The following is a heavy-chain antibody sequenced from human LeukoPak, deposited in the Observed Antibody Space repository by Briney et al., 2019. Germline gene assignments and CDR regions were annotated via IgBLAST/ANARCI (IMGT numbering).Heavy chain of an antibody. J-gene: IGHJ4*02. CDR3: ARAPADSSGYYYSFDY. Sequence: GGSLRLSCAASGFTFSSYSMNWVRQAPGKGLEWVSSISNSSTYICYADSVKGRFTIPRDNAKNSLYLQMNSLRAEDTAVYYCARAPADSSGYYYSFDYWGQGTLVTVSS. CDR1: GFTFSSYS. V-gene: IGHV3-21*01. D-gene: IGHD3-22*01. CDR2: ISNSSTYI.